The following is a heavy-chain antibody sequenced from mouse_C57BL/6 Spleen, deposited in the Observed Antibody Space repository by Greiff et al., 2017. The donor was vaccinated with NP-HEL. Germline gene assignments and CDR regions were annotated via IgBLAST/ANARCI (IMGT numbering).Heavy chain of an antibody. CDR3: ARWGGYSDYFDY. CDR2: IYPGDGDT. D-gene: IGHD2-3*01. V-gene: IGHV1-80*01. Sequence: VQLQQSGAELVKPGASVKISCKASGYAFSSYWMNWVKQRPGKGLEWIGQIYPGDGDTNYNGKFKGKATLTADKSSSTAYMQLSSLTSEDSAVYFCARWGGYSDYFDYWGQGTTLTVSS. CDR1: GYAFSSYW. J-gene: IGHJ2*01.